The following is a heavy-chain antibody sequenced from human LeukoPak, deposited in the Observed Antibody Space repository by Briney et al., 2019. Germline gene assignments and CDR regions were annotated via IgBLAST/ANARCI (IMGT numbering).Heavy chain of an antibody. CDR2: TYYRSKWYN. J-gene: IGHJ6*02. CDR1: GDSVSSNSAA. Sequence: SQTLSLTCAISGDSVSSNSAAWNWIRQSPSRGLEWLGRTYYRSKWYNDYVVSVKSRITINPDTSKNQFSLQLNSVTPEDTAVYYCARDHPREGSSWSWAMGGYYGMDVWGQGTTVTVSS. V-gene: IGHV6-1*01. CDR3: ARDHPREGSSWSWAMGGYYGMDV. D-gene: IGHD6-13*01.